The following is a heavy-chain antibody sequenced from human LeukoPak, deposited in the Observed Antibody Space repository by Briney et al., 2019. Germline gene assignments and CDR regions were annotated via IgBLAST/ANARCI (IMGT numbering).Heavy chain of an antibody. CDR3: ARDFEYSSSTGVY. Sequence: GRSLRLSCAVSGFTFSKYGIHWVRQAPGKGLEWVAVIWYDGRTKYYADSVKGRFTISRDNSKNTLYLQMNSLRAEDTAVYYCARDFEYSSSTGVYWGQGTLVTVSS. V-gene: IGHV3-33*01. D-gene: IGHD5-12*01. J-gene: IGHJ4*02. CDR1: GFTFSKYG. CDR2: IWYDGRTK.